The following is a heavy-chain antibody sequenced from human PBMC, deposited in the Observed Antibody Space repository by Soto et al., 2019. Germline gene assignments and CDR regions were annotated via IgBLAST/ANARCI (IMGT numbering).Heavy chain of an antibody. V-gene: IGHV3-33*01. D-gene: IGHD4-17*01. CDR1: GFTFSSYG. CDR3: ASHGPVFTGYGDYYSFDI. J-gene: IGHJ3*02. CDR2: IWYDGSNK. Sequence: QVQLVESGGGVVQPGRSLRLSCAASGFTFSSYGMHWVRQAPGKGLEWVAVIWYDGSNKYYADSVKGRFTISRDNSKNTQYQQINSLRDEDPAVYYCASHGPVFTGYGDYYSFDIWGQGTMVTVSS.